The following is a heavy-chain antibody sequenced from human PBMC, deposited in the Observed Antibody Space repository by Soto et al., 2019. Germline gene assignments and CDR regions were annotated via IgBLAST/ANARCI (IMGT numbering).Heavy chain of an antibody. J-gene: IGHJ6*02. CDR3: ATLHVLGIDYYCGMDV. V-gene: IGHV4-34*01. Sequence: QVQLQQWGAGLLKPSETLSLTCAVYGGSFSGYYWSWIRQPPGKGLEWIGEINHSGSTNYNPSLKSRVTISVATSTNQFSLKLSSVTAADTAVYYCATLHVLGIDYYCGMDVWGQGTTVTVSS. CDR2: INHSGST. CDR1: GGSFSGYY. D-gene: IGHD7-27*01.